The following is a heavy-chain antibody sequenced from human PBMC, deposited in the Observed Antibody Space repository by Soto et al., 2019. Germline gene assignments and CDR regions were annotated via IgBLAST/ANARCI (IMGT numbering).Heavy chain of an antibody. D-gene: IGHD3-9*01. V-gene: IGHV1-69*13. CDR1: GGTFSSYA. Sequence: SVKLSCKASGGTFSSYAISWVRQAPGQGLEWMGGIIPIFGTANYAQKFQGRVTITADESTSTAYMELRSLGSDDTAVYYCARVAGTYYDILTGYYHDYWGQGTLVTVSS. J-gene: IGHJ4*02. CDR2: IIPIFGTA. CDR3: ARVAGTYYDILTGYYHDY.